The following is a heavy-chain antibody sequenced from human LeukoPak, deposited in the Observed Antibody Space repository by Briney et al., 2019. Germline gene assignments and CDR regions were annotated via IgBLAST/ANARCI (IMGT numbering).Heavy chain of an antibody. D-gene: IGHD6-19*01. CDR1: GGTFSSYA. J-gene: IGHJ4*02. CDR2: IIPIFGTA. Sequence: SVKVSCKASGGTFSSYAISWVRQAPGQGPEWMGRIIPIFGTANYAQKFQGRVTITTDESTSTAYMELSSLRSEDTAVYYCATSNNGYSSGWTLDYWGQGTLVTVSS. V-gene: IGHV1-69*05. CDR3: ATSNNGYSSGWTLDY.